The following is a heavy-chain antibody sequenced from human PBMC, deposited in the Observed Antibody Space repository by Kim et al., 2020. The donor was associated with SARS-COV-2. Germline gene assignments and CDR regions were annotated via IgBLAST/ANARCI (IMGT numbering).Heavy chain of an antibody. Sequence: ASVKVSCKASGYTFTGHYMHRVRQDPGQGLEGMGWINPNSGGTNYAQKFQGRVTMTRDTSISTAYMELSRLRSDDTAVYYCAREPGITMIVVVTRNDAFDIWGQGTMVTVSS. CDR1: GYTFTGHY. V-gene: IGHV1-2*02. J-gene: IGHJ3*02. CDR2: INPNSGGT. D-gene: IGHD3-22*01. CDR3: AREPGITMIVVVTRNDAFDI.